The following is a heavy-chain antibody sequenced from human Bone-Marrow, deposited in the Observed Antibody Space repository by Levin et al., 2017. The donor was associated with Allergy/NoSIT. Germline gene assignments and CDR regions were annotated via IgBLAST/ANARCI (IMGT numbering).Heavy chain of an antibody. D-gene: IGHD2-15*01. CDR3: ARTLGYCSGDGCYYYFDY. J-gene: IGHJ4*02. Sequence: PSETLSLTCTVSGYSISGNTYYWGWIRQPPGKGLEWIGSINHSGSTYYNPSLQSRVTISVDTSKNQFSLRLTSVSAADTAVYYCARTLGYCSGDGCYYYFDYWGQGTLVTVSS. CDR2: INHSGST. CDR1: GYSISGNTYY. V-gene: IGHV4-39*07.